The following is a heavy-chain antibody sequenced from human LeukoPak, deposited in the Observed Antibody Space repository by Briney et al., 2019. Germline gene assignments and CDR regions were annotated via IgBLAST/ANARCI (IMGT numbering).Heavy chain of an antibody. J-gene: IGHJ4*02. CDR3: AKDLTGAYCSDY. V-gene: IGHV3-30*18. Sequence: PGGSLRLSCAASGFTFNSYSMNWVRQAPGKGLEWVAVIQYDGSEKRYADSVKGRFTVSRDNSKNTLYLQMDSLTAEDTAVYHCAKDLTGAYCSDYWGQGTLVTVSS. CDR2: IQYDGSEK. D-gene: IGHD3-9*01. CDR1: GFTFNSYS.